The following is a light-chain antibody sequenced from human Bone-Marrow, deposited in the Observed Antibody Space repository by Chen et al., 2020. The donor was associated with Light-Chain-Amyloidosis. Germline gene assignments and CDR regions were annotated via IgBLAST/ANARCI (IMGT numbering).Light chain of an antibody. CDR1: ESVSDW. CDR2: KTS. J-gene: IGKJ1*01. Sequence: DLQMTQSPSTLSASVGDRVIITCRASESVSDWLAWYQQKPGKAPKLLIYKTSSLETGVPSRFSGSGSETEFTLTISSLQPDDFATYYCQQYNSYSRTFGQGTKVEVK. V-gene: IGKV1-5*03. CDR3: QQYNSYSRT.